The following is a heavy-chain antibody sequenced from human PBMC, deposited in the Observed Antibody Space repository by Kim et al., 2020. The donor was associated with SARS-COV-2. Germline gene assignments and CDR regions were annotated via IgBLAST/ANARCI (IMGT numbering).Heavy chain of an antibody. CDR2: INTNTGNP. V-gene: IGHV7-4-1*02. CDR3: ARGSVITMVRGVISYNWFDP. D-gene: IGHD3-10*01. Sequence: ASVKVSCKASGYTFTSYAMNWVRQAPGQGLEWMGWINTNTGNPTYAQGFTGRFVFSLDTSVSTAYLQISSLKAEDTAVYYCARGSVITMVRGVISYNWFDPWGQGTLVTVSS. CDR1: GYTFTSYA. J-gene: IGHJ5*02.